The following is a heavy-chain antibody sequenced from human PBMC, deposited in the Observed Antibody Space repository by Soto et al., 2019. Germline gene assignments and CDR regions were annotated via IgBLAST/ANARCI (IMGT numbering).Heavy chain of an antibody. CDR2: IDPSDSYT. J-gene: IGHJ6*02. Sequence: RFNISIYWISWEHQMTGKGLEWMGRIDPSDSYTNYSPSFQGHVTISADKSISTAYLQWSSLKASDTAMYYCARHTSAVAGRDYYYHYGIDISGQGIT. CDR1: RFNISIYW. CDR3: ARHTSAVAGRDYYYHYGIDI. D-gene: IGHD6-19*01. V-gene: IGHV5-10-1*01.